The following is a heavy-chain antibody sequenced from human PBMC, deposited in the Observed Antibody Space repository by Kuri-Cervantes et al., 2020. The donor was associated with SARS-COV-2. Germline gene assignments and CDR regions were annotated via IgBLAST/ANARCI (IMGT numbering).Heavy chain of an antibody. CDR2: IYYSGST. Sequence: SETLSLTCTVSGGSISSGDYYWSWIRQPPGKGLEWVEYIYYSGSTYYNTSLKSRVTISVDTSKNQFFLKLSSVAAAATAVYYCARAGGYLDAFDIWGQGTMVTVSS. CDR1: GGSISSGDYY. D-gene: IGHD1-26*01. J-gene: IGHJ3*02. CDR3: ARAGGYLDAFDI. V-gene: IGHV4-30-4*08.